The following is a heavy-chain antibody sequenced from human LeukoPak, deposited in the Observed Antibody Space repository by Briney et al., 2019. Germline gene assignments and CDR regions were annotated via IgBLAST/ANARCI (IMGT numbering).Heavy chain of an antibody. CDR1: GYTFTGYA. CDR2: INPKSGDT. V-gene: IGHV1-2*02. J-gene: IGHJ4*02. CDR3: APTYITGWYYFDY. Sequence: ASVKVSCKTSGYTFTGYAMHWVRQAPGQGLEWTGWINPKSGDTNYAQQFQGRVTMTRDTSISTAYMELSRLRSDDTAVYYCAPTYITGWYYFDYWGQGTLVTVSS. D-gene: IGHD6-19*01.